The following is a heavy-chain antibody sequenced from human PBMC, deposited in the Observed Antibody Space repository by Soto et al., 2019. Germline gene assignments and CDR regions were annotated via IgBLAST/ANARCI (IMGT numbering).Heavy chain of an antibody. V-gene: IGHV3-7*05. CDR3: ARVTETYYYDRNDAFDI. CDR2: IKQDGNEK. D-gene: IGHD3-22*01. J-gene: IGHJ3*02. CDR1: GFTFSSYW. Sequence: GGSLRLSCAASGFTFSSYWMSWVRQAPGKGLEWVANIKQDGNEKYYVDSVKGRFTISRDNAKNSLYLQMNSLRAEDTAVYYCARVTETYYYDRNDAFDIWGQGTMVTVSS.